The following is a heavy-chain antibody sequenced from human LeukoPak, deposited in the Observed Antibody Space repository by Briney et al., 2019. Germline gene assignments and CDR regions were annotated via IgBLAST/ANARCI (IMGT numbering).Heavy chain of an antibody. CDR2: ISYDGNNE. J-gene: IGHJ4*02. CDR3: ARGVTYYDILTDFDY. V-gene: IGHV3-30*03. Sequence: GGSLRLSCSSSGFSFTNYDMHWVRQAPGKGLEWVAVISYDGNNEYYADSVKGRFTISRDNSKNTLYLQMNSLRAEDTAVYYCARGVTYYDILTDFDYWGQGTLVTVSS. CDR1: GFSFTNYD. D-gene: IGHD3-9*01.